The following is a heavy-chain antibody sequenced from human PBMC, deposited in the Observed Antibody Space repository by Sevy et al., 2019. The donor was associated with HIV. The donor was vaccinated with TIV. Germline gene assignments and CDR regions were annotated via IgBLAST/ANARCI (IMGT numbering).Heavy chain of an antibody. D-gene: IGHD6-6*01. CDR2: ISWNSVSL. Sequence: GGSLRLSCAASGFSFGDYAMHWVRQAPGKGLEWVSGISWNSVSLDYVESVKGRFTISRDNAKNSLFLQMNRLRSEDTALYYCAKDNRPATMSNSSYYYYYGMDVWGQGTTVTVSS. J-gene: IGHJ6*02. V-gene: IGHV3-9*01. CDR3: AKDNRPATMSNSSYYYYYGMDV. CDR1: GFSFGDYA.